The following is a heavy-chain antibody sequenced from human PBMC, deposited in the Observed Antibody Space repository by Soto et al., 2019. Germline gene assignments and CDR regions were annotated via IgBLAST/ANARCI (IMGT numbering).Heavy chain of an antibody. CDR2: IIPIFGTA. V-gene: IGHV1-69*12. J-gene: IGHJ5*02. Sequence: QVQLVQSGAEVKKPGSSVKVSCKASGGTFSSYAISWVRQAPGQGLEWMGGIIPIFGTANYAQKFQGRVTITADESTSKAYMELSSLRSEDTAVYYCARGTRRYCSGGSCYSGRFDPWGQGTLVTVSS. D-gene: IGHD2-15*01. CDR1: GGTFSSYA. CDR3: ARGTRRYCSGGSCYSGRFDP.